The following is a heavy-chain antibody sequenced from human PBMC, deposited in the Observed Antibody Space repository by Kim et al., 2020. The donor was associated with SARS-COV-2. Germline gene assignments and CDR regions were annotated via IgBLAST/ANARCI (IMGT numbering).Heavy chain of an antibody. J-gene: IGHJ5*02. Sequence: ASVKVSCKASGYTFTSYAMNWVRQAPGQGLEWMGWINTNTGNPTYAQGFTGRFVFSLDTSVSTAYLQISSLKAEDTAVYYCARDQGGYGSGSYYDRNWFDPWGQGTLVTVSS. CDR1: GYTFTSYA. D-gene: IGHD3-10*01. V-gene: IGHV7-4-1*02. CDR3: ARDQGGYGSGSYYDRNWFDP. CDR2: INTNTGNP.